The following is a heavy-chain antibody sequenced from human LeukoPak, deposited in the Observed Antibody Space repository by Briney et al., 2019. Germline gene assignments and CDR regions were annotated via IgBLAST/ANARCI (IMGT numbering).Heavy chain of an antibody. J-gene: IGHJ4*02. CDR1: GFTFSTYW. D-gene: IGHD2-15*01. Sequence: GGSLRLSCVASGFTFSTYWMSWVRQAPGRGLEWVAFIRSDGSIEYYADSVKGRFTISRDNSKNMLYLQMNSLKPEDTAVYCCAKDVPAAYFDYWGQGTLVSVSS. CDR3: AKDVPAAYFDY. CDR2: IRSDGSIE. V-gene: IGHV3-30*02.